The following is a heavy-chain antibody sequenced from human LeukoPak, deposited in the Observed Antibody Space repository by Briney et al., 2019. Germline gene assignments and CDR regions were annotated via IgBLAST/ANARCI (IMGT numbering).Heavy chain of an antibody. D-gene: IGHD3-10*01. CDR1: GYTFTGYY. J-gene: IGHJ3*02. Sequence: ASVKVCCKASGYTFTGYYMHWVRQAPGQGLEWMGRINPNSGGTNYAQKFQGRVTMTRDTSISTAYMELSRLRSDDTAVYYCARDTGTSDDAFDIWGQGTMVTVSS. CDR2: INPNSGGT. CDR3: ARDTGTSDDAFDI. V-gene: IGHV1-2*06.